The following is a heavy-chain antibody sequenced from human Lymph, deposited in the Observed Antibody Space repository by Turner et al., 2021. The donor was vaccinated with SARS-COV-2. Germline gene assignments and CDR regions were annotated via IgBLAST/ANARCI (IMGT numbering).Heavy chain of an antibody. CDR2: IYYRGST. CDR3: ARETVNNWVDP. CDR1: GGSMNSNY. D-gene: IGHD2-21*02. V-gene: IGHV4-59*01. Sequence: HVQLQESGPRLVKPLETLSLTCPVSGGSMNSNYWSWIRQPPGKRLEWIGYIYYRGSTNYNPSLKSRVTISVDTSKNQFSLKLTSVTAADTAIYYCARETVNNWVDPWGQGILVTVSS. J-gene: IGHJ5*02.